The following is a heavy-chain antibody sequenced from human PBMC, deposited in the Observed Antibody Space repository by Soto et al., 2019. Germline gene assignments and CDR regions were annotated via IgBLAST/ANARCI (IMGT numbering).Heavy chain of an antibody. J-gene: IGHJ1*01. CDR2: IIPIFGTA. V-gene: IGHV1-69*01. CDR1: GGTFSSYA. CDR3: ARGWEPTRATPCQN. Sequence: ASVKVSCKASGGTFSSYAISWVRQAPGQGLEWMGGIIPIFGTANYAQKFQGRVTITADESTSTAYMERSSLRSEATDVDECARGWEPTRATPCQNWGQGTLVTVSS. D-gene: IGHD1-26*01.